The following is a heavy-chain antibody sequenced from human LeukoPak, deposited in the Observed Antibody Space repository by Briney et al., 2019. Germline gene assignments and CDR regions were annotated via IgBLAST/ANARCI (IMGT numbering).Heavy chain of an antibody. J-gene: IGHJ5*02. CDR2: VYFDGST. CDR1: GVSVTSGTYH. CDR3: ARDHYYDGRGRFVP. D-gene: IGHD3-16*01. Sequence: SETLSLTCSVSGVSVTSGTYHWAWIRQAPEKGLEWIGSVYFDGSTHYNPSLQSRLTISVDTSKNQFSLRLSSVTAADTAVYYCARDHYYDGRGRFVPWGQGTLVTVS. V-gene: IGHV4-39*07.